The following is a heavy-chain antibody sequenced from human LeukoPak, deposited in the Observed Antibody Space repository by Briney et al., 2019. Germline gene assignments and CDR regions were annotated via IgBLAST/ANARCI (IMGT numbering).Heavy chain of an antibody. Sequence: SETLSLTCTVSGGSISSYYWSWIRQPPGKGLEWIGYIYYSGSTNYNPSLKSRVTISVDTSKNQLSLKLSSVTAADTAVYYCAREGGSGGPVNYWGQGTLVTVSS. D-gene: IGHD2-15*01. J-gene: IGHJ4*02. CDR1: GGSISSYY. CDR3: AREGGSGGPVNY. CDR2: IYYSGST. V-gene: IGHV4-59*01.